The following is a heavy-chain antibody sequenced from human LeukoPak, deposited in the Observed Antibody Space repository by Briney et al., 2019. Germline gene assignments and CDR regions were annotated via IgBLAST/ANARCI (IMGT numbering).Heavy chain of an antibody. D-gene: IGHD1-7*01. Sequence: SGPTLVNPTQTLTLTCTFSGFSLSTSGVGVGWIRQPPGKALEWLALIYWNDDKRYSPSLKSRLTITKDTSKNQVVLTMTNMDPVDTATYYCAHSRPLKGVKTGTTVLFGRYFDYWGQGTLVTVSS. CDR1: GFSLSTSGVG. CDR3: AHSRPLKGVKTGTTVLFGRYFDY. J-gene: IGHJ4*02. V-gene: IGHV2-5*01. CDR2: IYWNDDK.